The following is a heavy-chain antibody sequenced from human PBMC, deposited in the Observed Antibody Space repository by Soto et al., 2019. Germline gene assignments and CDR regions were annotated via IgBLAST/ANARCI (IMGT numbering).Heavy chain of an antibody. CDR3: ARGPKDYCASSTCYDPFDY. CDR1: GGSFSSYT. CDR2: IIPMLDLP. Sequence: ASVKVSCKASGGSFSSYTFNWVRQAPGQGLEWMGRIIPMLDLPNYAQNLQGRVTITADKSTSTVYMDLTSLKSEDTAMYFCARGPKDYCASSTCYDPFDYWGQGTLVTVSS. D-gene: IGHD2-2*01. V-gene: IGHV1-69*02. J-gene: IGHJ4*02.